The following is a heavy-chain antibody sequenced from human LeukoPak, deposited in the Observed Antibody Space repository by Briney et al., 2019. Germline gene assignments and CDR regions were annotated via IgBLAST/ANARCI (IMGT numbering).Heavy chain of an antibody. J-gene: IGHJ4*02. D-gene: IGHD2-15*01. CDR2: IYPGESDI. V-gene: IGHV5-51*01. CDR1: GYNFVSYW. CDR3: ARGSSCSGGSCPLGY. Sequence: GESLKISCKGSGYNFVSYWNGWGRQLPGKGLEWMGIIYPGESDIRYSPSFQGQVTISADKCISTAYLQWSSLKASDSAMYYCARGSSCSGGSCPLGYWGQGTLVIVSS.